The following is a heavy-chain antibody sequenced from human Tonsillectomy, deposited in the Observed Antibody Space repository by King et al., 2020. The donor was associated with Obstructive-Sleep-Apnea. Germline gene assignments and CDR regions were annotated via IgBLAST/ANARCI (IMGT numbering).Heavy chain of an antibody. CDR3: ARQGLGGYAAAFDY. Sequence: VQLQESGPGLVKPSETLSLTCTVSGGSITNYFWSWIRPPPGKGLAWIGYIYDSGTTNYNPSLKSRVTISVDTSSNHFSLRLNSGTAADTAVYYCARQGLGGYAAAFDYWGQGTLVTVSS. V-gene: IGHV4-59*08. CDR2: IYDSGTT. D-gene: IGHD5-12*01. CDR1: GGSITNYF. J-gene: IGHJ4*02.